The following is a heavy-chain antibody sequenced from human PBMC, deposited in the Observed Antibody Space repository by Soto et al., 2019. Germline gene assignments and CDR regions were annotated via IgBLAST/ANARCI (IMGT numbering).Heavy chain of an antibody. CDR1: GGSISSYY. Sequence: SETLSLTCTVSGGSISSYYWSWIRQPPGKGLEWIGYIYYSGSTNYNPPLKSRVTISVDTSKNQFSLKLSSVTAADTAVYYCASGYGYGYSFDYWGQGTLVTVSS. CDR2: IYYSGST. D-gene: IGHD5-18*01. J-gene: IGHJ4*02. CDR3: ASGYGYGYSFDY. V-gene: IGHV4-59*01.